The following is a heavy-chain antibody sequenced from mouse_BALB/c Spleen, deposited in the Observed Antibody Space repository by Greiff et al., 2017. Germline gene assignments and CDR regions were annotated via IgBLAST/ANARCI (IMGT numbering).Heavy chain of an antibody. V-gene: IGHV1-18*01. J-gene: IGHJ3*01. D-gene: IGHD1-1*01. CDR1: GYTFTEYT. CDR2: INPNNGGT. CDR3: ANPLYYYGSSDSFAY. Sequence: EVNLVESGPELVKPGASVKISCKTSGYTFTEYTMHWVKQSHGKSLEWIGGINPNNGGTSYNQKFKGKATLTVDKSSSTAYMELRSLTSEDSAVYYCANPLYYYGSSDSFAYWGQGTLVTVSA.